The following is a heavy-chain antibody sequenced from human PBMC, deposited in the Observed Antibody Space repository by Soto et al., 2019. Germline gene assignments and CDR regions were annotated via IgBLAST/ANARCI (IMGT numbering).Heavy chain of an antibody. V-gene: IGHV1-24*01. CDR3: ASEALVPAATY. Sequence: ASVKVSGKVSGYTLSELSMDWVRQAPGKGLEWMGGFDPEDGETIYAQKFQGRVTITADESTSTAYMELSSLRSEDTAVDYCASEALVPAATYRGQRTLVTVSS. D-gene: IGHD2-2*01. CDR1: GYTLSELS. J-gene: IGHJ4*02. CDR2: FDPEDGET.